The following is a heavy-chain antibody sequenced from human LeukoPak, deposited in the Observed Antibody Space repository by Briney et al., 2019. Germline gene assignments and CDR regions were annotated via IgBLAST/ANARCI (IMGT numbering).Heavy chain of an antibody. CDR2: VHLSGST. CDR3: ARLGFGDLLSHYYYYMDV. D-gene: IGHD3-10*01. V-gene: IGHV4-59*01. J-gene: IGHJ6*03. CDR1: GASLSGYY. Sequence: SETLSLTCTVSGASLSGYYWAWIRQSPGKGLEYIGYVHLSGSTRYDPSLASRVTLSTDTSKDQFSLKLSSVTAADTAIYYCARLGFGDLLSHYYYYMDVWGKGTTVTVS.